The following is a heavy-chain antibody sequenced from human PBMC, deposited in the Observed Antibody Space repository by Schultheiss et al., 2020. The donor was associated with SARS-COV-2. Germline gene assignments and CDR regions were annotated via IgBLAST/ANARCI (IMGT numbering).Heavy chain of an antibody. CDR1: GGSISSGGYY. Sequence: SETLSLTCTVSGGSISSGGYYWSWIRQPPGKGLEWIGYIYYSGSTYYNPSLKSRVTISVDTSKNQFSLKLSSVTAADTAVYYCARLERGGWFDPWGQGTLVTVSS. CDR2: IYYSGST. J-gene: IGHJ5*02. CDR3: ARLERGGWFDP. V-gene: IGHV4-61*08. D-gene: IGHD3-16*01.